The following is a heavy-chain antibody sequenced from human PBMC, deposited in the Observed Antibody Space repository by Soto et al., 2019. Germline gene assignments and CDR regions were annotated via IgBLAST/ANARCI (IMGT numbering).Heavy chain of an antibody. V-gene: IGHV3-53*01. Sequence: GGSLRLSFAFSGFPVSSNYMSWVRQAPWKGLEWVSVIYTGGSTYYADSVKGRFTISRDSSKNTLYLHMNSLRAEDTAVYYCAREHDASGYILKDGGKGTLVTVSS. D-gene: IGHD3-22*01. CDR2: IYTGGST. J-gene: IGHJ4*02. CDR3: AREHDASGYILKD. CDR1: GFPVSSNY.